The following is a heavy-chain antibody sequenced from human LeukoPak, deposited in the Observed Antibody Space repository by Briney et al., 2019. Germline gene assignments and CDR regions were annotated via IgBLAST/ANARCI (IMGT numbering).Heavy chain of an antibody. CDR1: GFTFSSYE. CDR3: ARVQQYDKFDY. CDR2: ISSSGSNI. Sequence: PGGSLRLSCAASGFTFSSYEMNWVRQAPGKGLEWVSYISSSGSNIYYADSVKGRFTISRDNAKNSLYLQMNSLRAEDTAFYYCARVQQYDKFDYGGQGTLVTVSS. J-gene: IGHJ4*02. V-gene: IGHV3-48*03. D-gene: IGHD3-22*01.